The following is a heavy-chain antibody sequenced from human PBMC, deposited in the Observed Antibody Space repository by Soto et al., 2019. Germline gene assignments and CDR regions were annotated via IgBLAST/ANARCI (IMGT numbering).Heavy chain of an antibody. CDR3: ARSPQRIQPYYYCYMDV. Sequence: ASVKVSCKASGGTFSSYTISWVRQAPGQGFELVGRIIPIRGIANDAQKFQGRVTITADKSTRSAYMELSSLRSEDTAVYYCARSPQRIQPYYYCYMDVWGKGTTVTVSS. D-gene: IGHD1-1*01. CDR2: IIPIRGIA. J-gene: IGHJ6*03. V-gene: IGHV1-69*02. CDR1: GGTFSSYT.